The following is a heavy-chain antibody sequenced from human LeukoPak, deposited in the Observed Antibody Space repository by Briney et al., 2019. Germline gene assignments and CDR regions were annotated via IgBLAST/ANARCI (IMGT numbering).Heavy chain of an antibody. D-gene: IGHD4-17*01. Sequence: GKSLKISWKGSGYSFITYWIGWVRQMPGEGLEWMGIIYPRDSDTRCRPSFHGQVTISADKSISTAYLQWSSVKAPDTAMYYCARRYYGDSYNAFDIWGQGTLVTVSS. CDR3: ARRYYGDSYNAFDI. CDR1: GYSFITYW. J-gene: IGHJ3*02. CDR2: IYPRDSDT. V-gene: IGHV5-51*01.